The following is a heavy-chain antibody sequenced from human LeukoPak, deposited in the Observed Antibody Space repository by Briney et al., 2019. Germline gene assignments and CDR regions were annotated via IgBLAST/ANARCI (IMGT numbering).Heavy chain of an antibody. Sequence: GGSLRLSCAASGLTFSNYGMNWVRQAPGKGLEWVAVIWYDGSNKYYADSVKGRFTISRDNSKNTLYLQMNSLRAEDTAVYYCARGKSYYGSGSYCLLDYWGQGTLVTVSS. CDR2: IWYDGSNK. D-gene: IGHD3-10*01. CDR1: GLTFSNYG. J-gene: IGHJ4*02. CDR3: ARGKSYYGSGSYCLLDY. V-gene: IGHV3-33*08.